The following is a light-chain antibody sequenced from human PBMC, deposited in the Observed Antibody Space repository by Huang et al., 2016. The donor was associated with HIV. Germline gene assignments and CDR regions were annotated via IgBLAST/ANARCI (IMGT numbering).Light chain of an antibody. CDR3: QQYYNYPYT. CDR1: QGISSY. CDR2: AAS. Sequence: AIRITQSPSSLSASTGDRVTITCRASQGISSYLAWYQQKPGKAPKLLIYAASTLQSGVPSMFSGSGSGTDFTLTISCLQSEDFATYYCQQYYNYPYTFGQGTKLEIK. V-gene: IGKV1-8*01. J-gene: IGKJ2*01.